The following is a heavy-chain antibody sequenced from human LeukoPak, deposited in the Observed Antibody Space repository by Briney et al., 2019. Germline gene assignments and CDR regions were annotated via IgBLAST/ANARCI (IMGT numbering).Heavy chain of an antibody. CDR3: AAGGDIAKGGNY. D-gene: IGHD5-18*01. J-gene: IGHJ4*02. CDR2: IHFSGTV. CDR1: GASISGTSYY. Sequence: SETLSLTCTVSGASISGTSYYWTWTRHHPRERLEWLGFIHFSGTVYYNPSLISRLIISADTSKNQMSLKLSSVTAADTAVYYCAAGGDIAKGGNYWGQGTQVTVSS. V-gene: IGHV4-31*03.